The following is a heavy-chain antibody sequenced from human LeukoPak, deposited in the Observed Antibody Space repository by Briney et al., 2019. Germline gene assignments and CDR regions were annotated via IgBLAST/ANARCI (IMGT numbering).Heavy chain of an antibody. D-gene: IGHD3-9*01. CDR2: MYFSGSS. J-gene: IGHJ3*01. CDR3: ARVTGQQRGNILRGHAFDV. Sequence: SETLSLTCTVSGASVNSHNYYWGWIRQPPGKGLEWIGIMYFSGSSYYNPSLKSRVTVSEDTSRNHFFLRLTSVTAADTAVYYCARVTGQQRGNILRGHAFDVWGQGTKVTVSS. CDR1: GASVNSHNYY. V-gene: IGHV4-39*07.